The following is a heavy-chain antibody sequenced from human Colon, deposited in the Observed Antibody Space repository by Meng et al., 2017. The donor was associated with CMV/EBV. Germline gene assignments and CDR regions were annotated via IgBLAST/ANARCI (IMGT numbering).Heavy chain of an antibody. Sequence: SLKISCAASGFKFDDYGTHWVRQVPGKGLEWVSGIIWSGGATAYADSVKGRFTISRDNAKKSLYLQMNSLRHEDSALYYCAKGAPGNYYTMDVWGQGTTVTVSS. J-gene: IGHJ6*02. CDR3: AKGAPGNYYTMDV. CDR2: IIWSGGAT. CDR1: GFKFDDYG. V-gene: IGHV3-9*01.